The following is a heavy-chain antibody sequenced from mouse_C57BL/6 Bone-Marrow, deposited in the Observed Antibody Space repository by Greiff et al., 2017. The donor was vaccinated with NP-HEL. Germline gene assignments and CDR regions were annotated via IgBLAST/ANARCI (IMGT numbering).Heavy chain of an antibody. J-gene: IGHJ3*01. D-gene: IGHD2-3*01. CDR1: GYAFSSSW. Sequence: LVKPGASVKIPCKASGYAFSSSWMNWVKQRPGKGLEWTGRIYPGDGDTNYNGKFKGKATLTADKSSSTAYMQPSSLTSEDSAVYFCARAHDGYYPAWFAYWGQGTLVTVSA. CDR2: IYPGDGDT. CDR3: ARAHDGYYPAWFAY. V-gene: IGHV1-82*01.